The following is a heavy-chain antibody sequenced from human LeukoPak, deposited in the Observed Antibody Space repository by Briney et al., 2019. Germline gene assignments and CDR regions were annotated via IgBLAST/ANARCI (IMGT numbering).Heavy chain of an antibody. CDR2: ISHSGSP. CDR3: ARDRGGFDY. J-gene: IGHJ4*02. V-gene: IGHV4-4*02. Sequence: SGTLSLTCGVSGGFIINGKWWSWVRQPPGKGLEWIGEISHSGSPNYNPSLKGRLSISVDTAKNQFSLKLSSVTAADTAVYYCARDRGGFDYWGQGTLVTVSS. CDR1: GGFIINGKW.